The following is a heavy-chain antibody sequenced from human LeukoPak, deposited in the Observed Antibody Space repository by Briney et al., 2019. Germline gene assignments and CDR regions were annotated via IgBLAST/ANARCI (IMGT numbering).Heavy chain of an antibody. V-gene: IGHV3-30*02. CDR3: AKAPPIYDILTGYPDY. J-gene: IGHJ4*02. CDR2: IRYDGSNK. CDR1: GFTFSSYG. D-gene: IGHD3-9*01. Sequence: PGGSLRLSCAASGFTFSSYGMHWVRQAPGKGLEWVAFIRYDGSNKYYADSVKGRFTISRDNSKNTLYLQMNSLRAEDTAVYYCAKAPPIYDILTGYPDYGGKGPLVTVSS.